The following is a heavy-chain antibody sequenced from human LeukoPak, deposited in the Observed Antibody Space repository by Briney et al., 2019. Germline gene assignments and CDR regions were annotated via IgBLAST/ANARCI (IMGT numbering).Heavy chain of an antibody. D-gene: IGHD6-19*01. V-gene: IGHV3-23*01. CDR1: GFAFSSFA. CDR2: INGGGNTT. Sequence: GGSLRLSCAASGFAFSSFAMGWVRQSPGKGLEWLSTINGGGNTTFYADSVKGRFTISRDNSKNTLYLHMDSLRPDDTAIYYCTKELHVAVAVADYYYSYMDVWGRRSAVTVSS. CDR3: TKELHVAVAVADYYYSYMDV. J-gene: IGHJ6*03.